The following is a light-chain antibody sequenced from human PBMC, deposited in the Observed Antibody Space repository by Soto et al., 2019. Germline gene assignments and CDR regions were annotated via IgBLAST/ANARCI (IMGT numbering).Light chain of an antibody. CDR3: QQYYSFPRT. V-gene: IGKV1D-8*01. J-gene: IGKJ1*01. CDR2: AAS. CDR1: QDIKNY. Sequence: IQMTQSPSSLSASVGDRVTITCQASQDIKNYLAWYQQKPGKAPELLIYAASTLQSGVPSRFSGSGSGTDFTLTISCLQSEDFATYYCQQYYSFPRTFGQGTKVDIK.